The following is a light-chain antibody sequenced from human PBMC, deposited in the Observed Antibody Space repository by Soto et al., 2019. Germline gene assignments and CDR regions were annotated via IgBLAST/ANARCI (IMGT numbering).Light chain of an antibody. CDR3: QQYGQSPLT. CDR1: QSVSSTY. CDR2: GAS. J-gene: IGKJ4*01. Sequence: EIVLTQSPGTLPLFPGERATLSCRASQSVSSTYLAWYQKKPGQAPRLLIEGASTRATGIPDRFSGSGSGTDFTLTISRLEPEDFVVYYCQQYGQSPLTFGGGTKVEI. V-gene: IGKV3-20*01.